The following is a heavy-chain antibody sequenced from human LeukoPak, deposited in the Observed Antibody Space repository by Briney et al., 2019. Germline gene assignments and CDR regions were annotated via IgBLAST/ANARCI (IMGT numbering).Heavy chain of an antibody. J-gene: IGHJ4*02. Sequence: KPSETLSLTCTVSGGSISSYYWSWIRQPPGKGLEWIGYIYYSGSTNYNPSLKSRVTISVDTSKNQFSLKLSSVTAADTAVYYCARGARGSPALRDYWGQGTLVTVSS. V-gene: IGHV4-59*01. D-gene: IGHD1-26*01. CDR2: IYYSGST. CDR3: ARGARGSPALRDY. CDR1: GGSISSYY.